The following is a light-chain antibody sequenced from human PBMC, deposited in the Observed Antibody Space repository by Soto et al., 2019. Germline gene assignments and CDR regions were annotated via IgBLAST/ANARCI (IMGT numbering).Light chain of an antibody. J-gene: IGLJ1*01. V-gene: IGLV2-14*03. CDR2: EVT. CDR3: SSYTSTTLGDV. Sequence: QSALTQPDSASGSPGQTSTISCTGTSSDVCDYNYVSWYQLHPGKAPKLMIYEVTTRPSGVSDRFSGCKSGTTASLTISGLQAEDVAVYYCSSYTSTTLGDVFRTGTTPTVL. CDR1: SSDVCDYNY.